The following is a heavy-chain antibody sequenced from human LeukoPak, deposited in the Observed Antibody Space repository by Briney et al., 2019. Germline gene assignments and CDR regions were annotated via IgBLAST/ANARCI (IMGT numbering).Heavy chain of an antibody. J-gene: IGHJ3*02. D-gene: IGHD6-19*01. CDR3: IKQWLYLGAFDI. Sequence: PGGSLRLSCAASGFTFNNYAMSWVRQAPGKGLEWVSGISGSGDSTYYADSVKGRVTISRDNSKNTLYLQMNSLRAEDTAVYYCIKQWLYLGAFDIWGQGTMVTVSS. V-gene: IGHV3-23*01. CDR2: ISGSGDST. CDR1: GFTFNNYA.